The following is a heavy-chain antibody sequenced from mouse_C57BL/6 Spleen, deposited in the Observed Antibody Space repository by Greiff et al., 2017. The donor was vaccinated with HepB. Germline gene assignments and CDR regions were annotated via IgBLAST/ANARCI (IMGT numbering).Heavy chain of an antibody. CDR1: GYSITSGYY. Sequence: EVHLVESGPGLVKPSQSLSLTCSVTGYSITSGYYWNWIRQFPGNKLEWMGYISYDGSNNYNPSLKNRISITRDTSKNQFFLKLNSVTTEDTATYYCARYAMDYWGQGTSVTVSS. V-gene: IGHV3-6*01. CDR3: ARYAMDY. CDR2: ISYDGSN. J-gene: IGHJ4*01.